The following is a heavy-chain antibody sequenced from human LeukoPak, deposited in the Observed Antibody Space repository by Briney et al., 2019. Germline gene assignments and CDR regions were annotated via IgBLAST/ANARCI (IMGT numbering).Heavy chain of an antibody. V-gene: IGHV3-7*03. CDR2: IKQDASEI. CDR3: AKDTIAAEMTTVDNY. D-gene: IGHD4-23*01. J-gene: IGHJ4*02. Sequence: PGGSLRLSCAASGVPISGYWMSWVRQAPGKGLEWVAHIKQDASEIYYVASVRGRFTISRDNAKNSVFLQMNSLRAEDTAVYYCAKDTIAAEMTTVDNYWGQGTLVIVSS. CDR1: GVPISGYW.